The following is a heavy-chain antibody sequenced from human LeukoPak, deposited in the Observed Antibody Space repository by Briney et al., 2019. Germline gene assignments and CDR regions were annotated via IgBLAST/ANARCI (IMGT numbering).Heavy chain of an antibody. V-gene: IGHV3-74*01. Sequence: GGSLRLSCAASGFTFSSYWMHWVRQAPGKGLVWVSRINSDGSSTSYADSVKGRFTISRDNAKNTLYLQMNSLRAEDTAVYYCARDFWDNYDILTGYDMGYWGQGTLVTVSS. J-gene: IGHJ4*02. CDR2: INSDGSST. D-gene: IGHD3-9*01. CDR3: ARDFWDNYDILTGYDMGY. CDR1: GFTFSSYW.